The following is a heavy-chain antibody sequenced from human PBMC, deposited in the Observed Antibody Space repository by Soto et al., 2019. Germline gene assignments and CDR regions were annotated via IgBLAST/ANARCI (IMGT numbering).Heavy chain of an antibody. J-gene: IGHJ5*02. CDR3: ARRDPVGGYSYGYWFGWFDP. Sequence: SETLSLTCTVSGGSISSSSYYWGWIRQPPGKGLEWIGSIYYSGSTYYNPSLKSRVTISVDTSKNQFSLKLSSVTAADTAVYYCARRDPVGGYSYGYWFGWFDPWGQGTLVTVSS. V-gene: IGHV4-39*01. CDR2: IYYSGST. CDR1: GGSISSSSYY. D-gene: IGHD5-18*01.